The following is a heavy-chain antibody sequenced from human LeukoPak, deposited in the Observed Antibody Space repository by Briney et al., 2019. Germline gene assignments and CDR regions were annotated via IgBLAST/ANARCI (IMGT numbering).Heavy chain of an antibody. V-gene: IGHV4-39*07. J-gene: IGHJ6*03. CDR2: IYYSGST. CDR1: GGSISSSSYD. D-gene: IGHD3-16*01. CDR3: ARGERDTGGSYYYYMDV. Sequence: PSETLSLTCTVSGGSISSSSYDWGWIRQPPGKGLEWIGSIYYSGSTYYNPSLKSRVTISVDTSKNQFSLKLSSVTAADTAVYYCARGERDTGGSYYYYMDVWGKGTTVTVSS.